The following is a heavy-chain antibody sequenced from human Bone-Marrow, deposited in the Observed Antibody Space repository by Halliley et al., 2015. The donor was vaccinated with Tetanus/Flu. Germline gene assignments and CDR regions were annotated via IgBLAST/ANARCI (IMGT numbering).Heavy chain of an antibody. CDR3: ARGKSILGVVMGWFAP. Sequence: SLRLSCAVSGDSISNTDWWSWVRQPPGEGLEWIGEIHHSGSTNYNPSLKSRVTIFVDKSKNQFSLKLNSVTAADTAIYYCARGKSILGVVMGWFAPWGQGTLVSVSS. CDR2: IHHSGST. V-gene: IGHV4-4*02. J-gene: IGHJ5*02. CDR1: GDSISNTDW. D-gene: IGHD3-3*01.